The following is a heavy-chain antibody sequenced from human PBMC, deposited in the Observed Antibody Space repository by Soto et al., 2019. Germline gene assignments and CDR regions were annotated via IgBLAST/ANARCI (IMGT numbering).Heavy chain of an antibody. J-gene: IGHJ6*03. CDR2: IYYSGST. V-gene: IGHV4-59*01. D-gene: IGHD3-10*01. CDR3: ARDSGSPYYYYYMDV. Sequence: SETLTLTCTVSGGSIGSYYWSWIRQPPGKGLEWIGYIYYSGSTNYNPSLKSRVTISVDTSKNQFSLKLSSVTAADTAVYYCARDSGSPYYYYYMDVWGKGTTVTVYS. CDR1: GGSIGSYY.